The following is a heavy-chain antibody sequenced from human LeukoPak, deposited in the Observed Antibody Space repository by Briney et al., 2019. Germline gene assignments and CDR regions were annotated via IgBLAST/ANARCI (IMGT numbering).Heavy chain of an antibody. J-gene: IGHJ4*02. CDR1: GFTFSSYA. V-gene: IGHV3-23*01. Sequence: PGGSLRLSCAASGFTFSSYAMSWVRQAPGKGLESVSAISGSGGSTYYADSVKGRFTISRDNSKNTLYLQMNSLRAEDTAVYYCAKDASPIFGVVTALDYWGQGTLVTVSS. D-gene: IGHD3-3*01. CDR2: ISGSGGST. CDR3: AKDASPIFGVVTALDY.